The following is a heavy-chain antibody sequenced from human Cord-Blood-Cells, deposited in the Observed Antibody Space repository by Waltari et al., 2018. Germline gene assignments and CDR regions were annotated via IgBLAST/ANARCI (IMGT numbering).Heavy chain of an antibody. J-gene: IGHJ4*02. CDR2: INHSGST. CDR3: ARGIRKEYSSSWYYFDY. D-gene: IGHD6-13*01. Sequence: QVQLQQWGAGLLKPSETLSLTCAVYGGSFSGYYWSWIRQPPGKGLEWIGEINHSGSTNYNPSIKSRVTISVDTSKNQFSLKLSSVTAADTAVYYCARGIRKEYSSSWYYFDYWGQGTLVTVSS. V-gene: IGHV4-34*01. CDR1: GGSFSGYY.